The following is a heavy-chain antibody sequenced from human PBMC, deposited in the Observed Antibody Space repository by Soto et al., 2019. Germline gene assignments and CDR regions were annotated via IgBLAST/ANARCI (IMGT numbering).Heavy chain of an antibody. CDR3: AHSRLEQQLAF. D-gene: IGHD6-13*01. CDR1: GFSLSTSGVG. J-gene: IGHJ4*02. V-gene: IGHV2-5*02. Sequence: SGPTLVNPTQTLTLTCTFSGFSLSTSGVGVGWIRQPPGKALEWLALIYWDDDKRYSPSLKSRLTITKDTSKHQVVLTMTNMDPVYIFTYYCAHSRLEQQLAFWGQGTLVTVSS. CDR2: IYWDDDK.